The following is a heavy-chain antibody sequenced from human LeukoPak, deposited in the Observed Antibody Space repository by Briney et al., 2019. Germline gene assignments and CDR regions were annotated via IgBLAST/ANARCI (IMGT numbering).Heavy chain of an antibody. CDR1: GGSISSYY. D-gene: IGHD3-3*01. CDR3: ARDSQSGYDFWSGPVYYYYMDV. V-gene: IGHV4-59*12. Sequence: SETLSLTCTVSGGSISSYYWSWIRQPPGKGLEWIGYIYYSGSTNYNPSLKSRVTISVDTSKNQFSLKLSSVTAADTAVYYCARDSQSGYDFWSGPVYYYYMDVWGKGTTVTVSS. J-gene: IGHJ6*03. CDR2: IYYSGST.